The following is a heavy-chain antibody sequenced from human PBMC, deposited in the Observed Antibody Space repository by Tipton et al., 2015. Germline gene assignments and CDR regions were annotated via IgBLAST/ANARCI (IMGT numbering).Heavy chain of an antibody. CDR3: ARTGGYYDSSGFLFDY. CDR1: GGSISSSSYY. CDR2: VYYTGST. V-gene: IGHV4-61*01. D-gene: IGHD3-22*01. Sequence: TLSLTCTVSGGSISSSSYYWTWIRQPPGRGLEWVGYVYYTGSTNYNPSLKSRVTMSVDTSKNQFSLKLTSVTAADTAVYYCARTGGYYDSSGFLFDYWGQGTLVTVSS. J-gene: IGHJ4*02.